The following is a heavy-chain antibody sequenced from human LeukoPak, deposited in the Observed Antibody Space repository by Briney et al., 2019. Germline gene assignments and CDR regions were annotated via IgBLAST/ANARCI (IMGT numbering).Heavy chain of an antibody. CDR1: GFTVSSNY. J-gene: IGHJ4*02. D-gene: IGHD3-3*01. CDR2: IYSGGST. CDR3: ARHDSWSANYFDY. Sequence: GGSLRLSCAASGFTVSSNYMSWVRQAPGKGLEWVSVIYSGGSTYYADSVKGRFTISRDNSKNTLYLQMNSLRAEDTAVYYCARHDSWSANYFDYWGQGTLVTVSS. V-gene: IGHV3-66*04.